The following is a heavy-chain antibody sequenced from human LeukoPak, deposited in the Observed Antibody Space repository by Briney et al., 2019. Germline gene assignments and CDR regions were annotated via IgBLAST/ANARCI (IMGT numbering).Heavy chain of an antibody. CDR3: ARDVVTNVWGSYVEIEANSFDP. V-gene: IGHV3-21*01. D-gene: IGHD3-16*01. J-gene: IGHJ5*02. CDR1: GFTFSSYS. CDR2: ISSSSSYI. Sequence: GGSLRLSCAASGFTFSSYSMNWVRQAPGKGLEWVSSISSSSSYIYYADSVKGRFTISRGNAKNSLYLQMNSLRAEDTAVYYCARDVVTNVWGSYVEIEANSFDPWGQGTPVTVSS.